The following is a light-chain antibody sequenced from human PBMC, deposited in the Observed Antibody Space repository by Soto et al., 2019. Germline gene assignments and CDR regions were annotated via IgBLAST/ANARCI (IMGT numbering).Light chain of an antibody. CDR3: QQYNNWPIT. CDR2: GAS. CDR1: QSVNSN. V-gene: IGKV3-15*01. J-gene: IGKJ5*01. Sequence: EIVMTQSPGTLSVSPGERATLSCRASQSVNSNLAWYQQKPGQAPRLLIYGASTRATGIPARFSGSGSGTEFTLAINSLQSEDFAVYYCQQYNNWPITFGQGTRLEIK.